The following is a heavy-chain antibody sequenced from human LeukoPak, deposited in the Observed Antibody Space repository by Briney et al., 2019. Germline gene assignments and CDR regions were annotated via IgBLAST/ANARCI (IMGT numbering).Heavy chain of an antibody. CDR1: GGTFSSYA. Sequence: GASVKVSCKASGGTFSSYAISWVRQAPGQGLEWMGGIIPIFGTANYAQKFQGRVTITADKSTSTAYMELSSLRSEDTAVYYCARGRDIVVVPAATPNYYYYYYMDVWGKGTTVTVSS. CDR3: ARGRDIVVVPAATPNYYYYYYMDV. J-gene: IGHJ6*03. CDR2: IIPIFGTA. D-gene: IGHD2-2*01. V-gene: IGHV1-69*06.